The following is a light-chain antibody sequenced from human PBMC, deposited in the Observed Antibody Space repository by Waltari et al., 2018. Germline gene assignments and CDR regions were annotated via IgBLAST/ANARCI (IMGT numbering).Light chain of an antibody. CDR2: ENT. J-gene: IGLJ7*01. V-gene: IGLV1-51*02. CDR3: GTWDSSLSGAV. CDR1: RSNIGNNY. Sequence: QSVLTQPPSVSAAPGQRVTISFSGGRSNIGNNYVSWYRQFPGTAPKPLTYENTERPSGIPGRFSGSKSGTSATLDITGLQAGDEADYYCGTWDSSLSGAVFGGGTHLTVL.